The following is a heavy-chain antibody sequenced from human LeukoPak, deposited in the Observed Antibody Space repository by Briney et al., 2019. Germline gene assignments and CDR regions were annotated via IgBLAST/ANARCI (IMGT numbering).Heavy chain of an antibody. J-gene: IGHJ4*02. V-gene: IGHV4-61*02. Sequence: SETLSLTCTVSGGSISSGSYYWSWIRQPAGKGLEWIGRIYSSGSTNYNPSLKSRVTISLDTSKNQFSLKLSSVTAADTAVYYCARGGYYYDSSGYYRSNKYYFDYWGQGTLVTVSS. CDR1: GGSISSGSYY. D-gene: IGHD3-22*01. CDR3: ARGGYYYDSSGYYRSNKYYFDY. CDR2: IYSSGST.